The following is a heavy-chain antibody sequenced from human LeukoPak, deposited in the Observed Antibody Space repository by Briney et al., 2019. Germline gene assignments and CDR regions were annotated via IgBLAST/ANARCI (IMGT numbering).Heavy chain of an antibody. CDR1: GYTFTAYY. D-gene: IGHD3-10*01. Sequence: ASVKVSCKASGYTFTAYYMHWVRQAPGQGLEWMGWINPNSGGTNYAQKFQGRVTLTRDTSISTAYMELSRLRSEDTAVYYCYYGSGSYSFDYWGQGTLVTVSS. V-gene: IGHV1-2*02. CDR2: INPNSGGT. J-gene: IGHJ4*02. CDR3: YYGSGSYSFDY.